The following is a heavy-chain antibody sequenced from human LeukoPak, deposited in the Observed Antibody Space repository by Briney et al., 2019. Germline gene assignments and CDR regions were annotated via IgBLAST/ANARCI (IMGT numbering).Heavy chain of an antibody. V-gene: IGHV3-15*01. CDR3: TSDSRFTGPFDY. Sequence: GGSLRLSCAASGFTSSNAWMSWVRQAPGKGLEWVGRIKSKTDRGTTDYAAPVKGRLTISKDDSKNTLYLQINSLKTGDTAVYYCTSDSRFTGPFDYWGQGTLVTVSS. D-gene: IGHD2-8*02. CDR2: IKSKTDRGTT. CDR1: GFTSSNAW. J-gene: IGHJ4*02.